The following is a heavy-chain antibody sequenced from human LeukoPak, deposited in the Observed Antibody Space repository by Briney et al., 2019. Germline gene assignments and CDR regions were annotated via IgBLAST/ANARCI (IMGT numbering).Heavy chain of an antibody. Sequence: PGGSLRLSCEASGFTFDDYAMHWVRQAPGKGLEWVSGISWNSGSIGYADSVKGRFTISSDNAKNSLYLQMNSLRAEDTALYYCAKDISAFWSGFFDYWGQGTLVTVSS. D-gene: IGHD3-3*01. CDR2: ISWNSGSI. J-gene: IGHJ4*02. V-gene: IGHV3-9*01. CDR3: AKDISAFWSGFFDY. CDR1: GFTFDDYA.